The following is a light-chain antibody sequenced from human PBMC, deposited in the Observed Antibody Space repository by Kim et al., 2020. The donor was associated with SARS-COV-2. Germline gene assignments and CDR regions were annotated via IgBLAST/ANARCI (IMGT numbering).Light chain of an antibody. CDR3: SPYTSSSSVV. CDR1: SSDVGGYNY. J-gene: IGLJ2*01. V-gene: IGLV2-14*03. Sequence: GQSVTISCTGTSSDVGGYNYVSWYQQHPGNAPKLMIYDVSNRPSGVSKRFSGSKSGNTSSLTIYGLQAADEAAYYCSPYTSSSSVVFGGGTQLTVL. CDR2: DVS.